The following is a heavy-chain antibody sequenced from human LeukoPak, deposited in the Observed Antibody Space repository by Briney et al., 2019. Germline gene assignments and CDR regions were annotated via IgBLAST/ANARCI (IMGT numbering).Heavy chain of an antibody. CDR1: GFTVSRDY. Sequence: GGSLRLSCAASGFTVSRDYMSWVHQAPGKGLEWVSVIYGGDTTYYADSVRGRFTISRDTSKNTLYLQMNSLRADDTAVYYCARAIQFGGYFDYWGQGTLVTVSS. CDR3: ARAIQFGGYFDY. J-gene: IGHJ4*02. D-gene: IGHD2-15*01. CDR2: IYGGDTT. V-gene: IGHV3-53*01.